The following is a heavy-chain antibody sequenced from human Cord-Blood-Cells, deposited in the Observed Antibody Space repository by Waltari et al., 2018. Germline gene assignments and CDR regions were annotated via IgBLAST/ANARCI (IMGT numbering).Heavy chain of an antibody. CDR2: IIPIFGTA. CDR3: ARVANYDFWSGYYYFDY. Sequence: QVQLVQSGAEVKKPGSSVKVSCKASGGTFSSYAISWVRPGPGQGLEWMGGIIPIFGTANYAQKFQGRVTITADESTSTTYMELSSLRSEDTAVYYCARVANYDFWSGYYYFDYWGQGTLVTVSS. V-gene: IGHV1-69*01. J-gene: IGHJ4*02. D-gene: IGHD3-3*01. CDR1: GGTFSSYA.